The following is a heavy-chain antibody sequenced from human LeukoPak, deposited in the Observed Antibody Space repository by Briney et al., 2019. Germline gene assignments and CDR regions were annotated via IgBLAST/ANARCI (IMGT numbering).Heavy chain of an antibody. D-gene: IGHD6-19*01. CDR1: GGSISSYY. V-gene: IGHV4-4*09. CDR2: IYTSGST. Sequence: SETLSLTCTVSGGSISSYYWSWIRQPPGKGLEWIGYIYTSGSTNYNPSLKRRVTISVDTSKNQFSLKLSSVTAADTAVYYCARQTSSSGLSDYWGQGTLVTVSS. J-gene: IGHJ4*02. CDR3: ARQTSSSGLSDY.